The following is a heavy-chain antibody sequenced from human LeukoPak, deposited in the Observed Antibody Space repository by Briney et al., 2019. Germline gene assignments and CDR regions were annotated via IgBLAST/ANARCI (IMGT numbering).Heavy chain of an antibody. Sequence: SETLSLTCTVSGGSISSSSYYWGWIRQPPGKGLEWIGSIYYSGSTYYNPSLKSRVTISVDTSKNQFSLKLSSVTAADTAVYYCARAPAARNYYYYYMDVWGKGTTVTISS. V-gene: IGHV4-39*07. CDR3: ARAPAARNYYYYYMDV. CDR2: IYYSGST. J-gene: IGHJ6*03. D-gene: IGHD2-2*01. CDR1: GGSISSSSYY.